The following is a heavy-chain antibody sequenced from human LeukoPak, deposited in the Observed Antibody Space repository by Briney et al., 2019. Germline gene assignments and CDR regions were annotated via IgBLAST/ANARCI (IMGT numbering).Heavy chain of an antibody. V-gene: IGHV4-38-2*02. D-gene: IGHD4-17*01. CDR2: IYHSGST. Sequence: SETLSLTCTVSGYSISSGYYWGWIRQPPGKGLEWIGSIYHSGSTNYNPSLKSRVTMSLDTPKNQFSLKLSSVTAADTAVYYCARGENYFDPWGQGTLVTVSS. CDR1: GYSISSGYY. CDR3: ARGENYFDP. J-gene: IGHJ5*02.